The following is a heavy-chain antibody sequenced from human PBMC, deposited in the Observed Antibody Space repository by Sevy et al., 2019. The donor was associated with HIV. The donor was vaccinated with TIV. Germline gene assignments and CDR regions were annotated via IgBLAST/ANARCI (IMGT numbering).Heavy chain of an antibody. D-gene: IGHD1-26*01. CDR2: VSGSSNYI. J-gene: IGHJ4*02. CDR3: ARGPPDGSYDYFDY. Sequence: GGSLRLSCAASGFTFSSYWMTWVRQAPGKGLEWVSSVSGSSNYIYYAESLKGRFIISRDNVKDTLSLQMNSLRGDDTAVYYCARGPPDGSYDYFDYWGQGTLVTVSS. CDR1: GFTFSSYW. V-gene: IGHV3-21*06.